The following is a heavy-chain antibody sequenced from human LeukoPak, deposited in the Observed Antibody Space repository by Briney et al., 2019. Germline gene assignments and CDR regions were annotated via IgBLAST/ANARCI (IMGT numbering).Heavy chain of an antibody. J-gene: IGHJ4*02. V-gene: IGHV3-74*01. D-gene: IGHD3-3*01. CDR1: GFTFRSYW. CDR3: AKAYDFWSGYLIDY. Sequence: GGPLRLSCAASGFTFRSYWMHWVRQSPGKGLVWVSRVKSDGSSTSYADSVKGRFTISRDNAKNTLYLQMNSLRAEDTAVYYCAKAYDFWSGYLIDYWGQGTLVTVSS. CDR2: VKSDGSST.